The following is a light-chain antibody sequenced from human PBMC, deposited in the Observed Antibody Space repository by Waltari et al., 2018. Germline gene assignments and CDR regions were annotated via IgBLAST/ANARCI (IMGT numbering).Light chain of an antibody. CDR1: ALSSQF. CDR3: QSSDSGGFVT. J-gene: IGLJ2*01. Sequence: SFALKQPHSGSVSPGQTARIPCSADALSSQFAYWYRQRPVHAPLLLIYKDKDRHLGIPDRISGSSSGTTATLTISGVQAEDEADYFCQSSDSGGFVTFGDGTKLTV. CDR2: KDK. V-gene: IGLV3-25*03.